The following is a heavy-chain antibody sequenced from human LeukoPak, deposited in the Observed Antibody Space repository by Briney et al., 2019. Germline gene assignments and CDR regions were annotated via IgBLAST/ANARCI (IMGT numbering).Heavy chain of an antibody. CDR3: ARVPVGAASYYMDV. CDR1: GGSISSGNY. D-gene: IGHD2-15*01. Sequence: PPETLSLTCTVSGGSISSGNYWSWIRQPAGKGLEWIGRIYTSGSTNYNPSLKSRVTISVDTSKNQFSLKLSSVTAADTAVYYCARVPVGAASYYMDVWGKGTTVTVSS. J-gene: IGHJ6*03. CDR2: IYTSGST. V-gene: IGHV4-61*02.